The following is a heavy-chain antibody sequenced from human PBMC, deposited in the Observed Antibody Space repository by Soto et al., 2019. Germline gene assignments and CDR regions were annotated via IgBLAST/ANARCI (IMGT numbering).Heavy chain of an antibody. CDR3: ARGAWGSIHDH. J-gene: IGHJ4*02. Sequence: EVQLLESGGGLVQPGGSLRLSCGASGFTFSSYGMYWVRQGPGKGLEWVADISGSGDATHYADSVKGHFTISRDNSKNTLFLQMNSLRAGDTAIESCARGAWGSIHDHWGQGTLVIVSS. CDR1: GFTFSSYG. V-gene: IGHV3-23*01. D-gene: IGHD3-16*01. CDR2: ISGSGDAT.